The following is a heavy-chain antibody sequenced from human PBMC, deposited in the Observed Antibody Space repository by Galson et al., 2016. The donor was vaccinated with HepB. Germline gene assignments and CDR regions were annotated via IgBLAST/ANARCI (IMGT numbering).Heavy chain of an antibody. CDR3: ARTAVTGPSFFSF. D-gene: IGHD2-21*02. V-gene: IGHV1-18*01. CDR1: GYTFIHYG. CDR2: ISTDNGDI. Sequence: SVKVSCKASGYTFIHYGISWVRQAPGQGLEWMGWISTDNGDINHAQKFKGRLSMTTDTSTSTAYMELRSLRSDDSAVYYCARTAVTGPSFFSFWGQGTLVSVSS. J-gene: IGHJ4*02.